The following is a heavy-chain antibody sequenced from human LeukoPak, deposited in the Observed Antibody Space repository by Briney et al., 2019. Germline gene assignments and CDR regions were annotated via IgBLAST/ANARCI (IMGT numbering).Heavy chain of an antibody. CDR3: ARDLPDYYYDSSGYLYDY. CDR1: GYTFTSYG. V-gene: IGHV1-18*01. D-gene: IGHD3-22*01. Sequence: ASVKVSCKASGYTFTSYGTSWVRQAPGQGLEWMGWISAYNGNTNYAQKLQGRVTMTTDTSTSTAYMELRSLRSDDTAVYYCARDLPDYYYDSSGYLYDYWGQGTLVTVSS. J-gene: IGHJ4*02. CDR2: ISAYNGNT.